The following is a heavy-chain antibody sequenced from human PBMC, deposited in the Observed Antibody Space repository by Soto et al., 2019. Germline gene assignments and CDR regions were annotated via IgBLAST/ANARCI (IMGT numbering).Heavy chain of an antibody. CDR2: ISGSGGST. CDR3: AKDQATMIVVVITGLYGMDV. D-gene: IGHD3-22*01. Sequence: HPGGSLRLSCAASGFTFSSYAMSWVRQAPGKGLEWVSAISGSGGSTYYADSVKGRFTISRDNSKNTLYLQMNSLRAEDTAVYYCAKDQATMIVVVITGLYGMDVWGQGTTVTVSS. V-gene: IGHV3-23*01. J-gene: IGHJ6*02. CDR1: GFTFSSYA.